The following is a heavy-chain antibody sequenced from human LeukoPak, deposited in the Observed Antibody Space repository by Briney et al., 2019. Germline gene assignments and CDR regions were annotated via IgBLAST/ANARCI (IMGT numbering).Heavy chain of an antibody. Sequence: GGSLRLSCAASGFTFSSYAMSWVRQAPGKGLEWVSGISGSGTNTDYADSVKGRFTISRDNSKNTLYLQMNSLRAEDTAVYYCARAFIAVAASNAFDIWGQGTMVTVSS. CDR2: ISGSGTNT. D-gene: IGHD6-19*01. V-gene: IGHV3-23*01. CDR1: GFTFSSYA. J-gene: IGHJ3*02. CDR3: ARAFIAVAASNAFDI.